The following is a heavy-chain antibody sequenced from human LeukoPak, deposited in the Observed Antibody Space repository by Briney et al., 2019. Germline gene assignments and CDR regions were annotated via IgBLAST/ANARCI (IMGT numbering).Heavy chain of an antibody. D-gene: IGHD3-10*01. Sequence: SETLSLTCAVAGYSISSGYYWGWIRQPPGQGLEWIGSIYHSRSTYYNPSLKSRVTISVDTSKNQFSLKLSSVTAADTAVYYCARHYGEGYMTWGQGTLVTVSS. CDR1: GYSISSGYY. CDR2: IYHSRST. V-gene: IGHV4-38-2*01. CDR3: ARHYGEGYMT. J-gene: IGHJ5*02.